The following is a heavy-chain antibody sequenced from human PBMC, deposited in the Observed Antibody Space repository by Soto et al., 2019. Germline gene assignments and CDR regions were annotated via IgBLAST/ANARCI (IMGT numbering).Heavy chain of an antibody. CDR1: GFTFSSYS. CDR3: ARVMYYDILTGYPYYFDY. CDR2: ISSSSSYI. D-gene: IGHD3-9*01. Sequence: GGSLRLSCAASGFTFSSYSMNWVRQAPGKGLEWVSSISSSSSYIYYADSVKGRVTISRDNAKNSLYLQMNSLRAEDTAVYYCARVMYYDILTGYPYYFDYWGQGTLVTVSS. J-gene: IGHJ4*02. V-gene: IGHV3-21*01.